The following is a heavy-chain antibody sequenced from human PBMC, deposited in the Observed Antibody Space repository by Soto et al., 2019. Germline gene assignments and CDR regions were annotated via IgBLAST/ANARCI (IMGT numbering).Heavy chain of an antibody. J-gene: IGHJ5*02. V-gene: IGHV1-18*04. CDR1: GYTFTGYY. D-gene: IGHD5-12*01. CDR2: IIPIFGTA. CDR3: ASHQGGYPGGFDP. Sequence: ASVKVFCKASGYTFTGYYMHWVRQAPGQGLEWMGGIIPIFGTANYAQKLQGRVTMTTDTSTSTAYMELRSLRSDDTAVYYCASHQGGYPGGFDPWGQGTLVTVSS.